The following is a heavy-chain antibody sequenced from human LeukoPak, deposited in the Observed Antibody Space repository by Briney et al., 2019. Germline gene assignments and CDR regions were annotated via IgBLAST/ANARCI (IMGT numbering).Heavy chain of an antibody. CDR2: INHSGST. V-gene: IGHV4-34*01. D-gene: IGHD3-10*01. J-gene: IGHJ4*02. CDR1: GGSFSGYY. Sequence: SETQSLTCAVYGGSFSGYYWSWIRQPPGKGLEWIGEINHSGSTNYTPSLKSRVTISVDTSKNQFSLKLSSVTAADTAVYYCARQRVRGVMAEDYWGQGTLVTVSS. CDR3: ARQRVRGVMAEDY.